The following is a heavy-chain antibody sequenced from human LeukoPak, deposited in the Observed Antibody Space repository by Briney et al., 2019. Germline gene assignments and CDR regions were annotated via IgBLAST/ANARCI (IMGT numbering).Heavy chain of an antibody. CDR2: ISAYNGNT. CDR3: ARYFRMTTVTNHYYFGMEV. CDR1: GYTFTSYG. D-gene: IGHD4-17*01. V-gene: IGHV1-18*01. J-gene: IGHJ6*02. Sequence: ASVMVSCKASGYTFTSYGISWVRQAPGQGLEWMGWISAYNGNTNYTQKLQGRVTITTDTSTSQAYMELRSLRSDDTAVYYCARYFRMTTVTNHYYFGMEVWGQGTTVTVPS.